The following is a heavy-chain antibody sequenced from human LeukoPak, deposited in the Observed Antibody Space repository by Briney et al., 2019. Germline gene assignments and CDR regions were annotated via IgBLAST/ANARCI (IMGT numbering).Heavy chain of an antibody. J-gene: IGHJ2*01. V-gene: IGHV1-8*01. CDR2: MNPNSGNT. D-gene: IGHD4-17*01. CDR1: GYTFTSYD. Sequence: GASVKVSRKASGYTFTSYDINWVRQATGQGLEWMGWMNPNSGNTGYAQKFQGRVTMTRNTSISTAYMELSSLRSEDTAVYYCARVPYGDYDYWYFDLWGRGTLVTVSS. CDR3: ARVPYGDYDYWYFDL.